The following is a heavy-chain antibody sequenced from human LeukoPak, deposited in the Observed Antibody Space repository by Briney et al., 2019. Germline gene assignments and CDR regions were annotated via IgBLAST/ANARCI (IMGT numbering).Heavy chain of an antibody. D-gene: IGHD2-15*01. CDR3: ARVTPQFFDF. Sequence: ASVKVSCKASGYTFNKYYIHWVRQVPGQGLEWMGWINPNSGDTKSAQEFQDRVTMTRDTSITTAYMELSRLESDDTAIYYCARVTPQFFDFWGQGTLVTVSS. J-gene: IGHJ4*02. V-gene: IGHV1-2*02. CDR2: INPNSGDT. CDR1: GYTFNKYY.